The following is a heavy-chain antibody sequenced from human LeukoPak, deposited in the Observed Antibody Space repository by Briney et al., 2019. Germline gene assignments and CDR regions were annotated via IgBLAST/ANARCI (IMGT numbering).Heavy chain of an antibody. J-gene: IGHJ6*02. CDR1: GGTFSSYA. CDR3: ARGGDVIPYYYGMDV. Sequence: SVKVSCKASGGTFSSYAISWVRQAPGQGLEWMGGIIPIFGTANYAQKFQGRVTITADESTSTAYMELSSLRSDDTAVYYCARGGDVIPYYYGMDVWGQGTTVTVSS. D-gene: IGHD2-21*02. CDR2: IIPIFGTA. V-gene: IGHV1-69*13.